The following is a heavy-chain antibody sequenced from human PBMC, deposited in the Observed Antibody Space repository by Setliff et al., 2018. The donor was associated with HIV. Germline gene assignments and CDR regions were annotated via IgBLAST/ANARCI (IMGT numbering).Heavy chain of an antibody. D-gene: IGHD6-13*01. CDR1: GFTFSSYA. V-gene: IGHV3-64*01. CDR2: ISSNGGRT. J-gene: IGHJ5*02. Sequence: GSLRLSCAAAGFTFSSYAMHWVRQAPGKGLEYVSTISSNGGRTYYGNSVKGRFTISRDNSKSTLYLQMNSLRAEDTAVYYCAGRTAGNWFDPWGQGTLVTVSS. CDR3: AGRTAGNWFDP.